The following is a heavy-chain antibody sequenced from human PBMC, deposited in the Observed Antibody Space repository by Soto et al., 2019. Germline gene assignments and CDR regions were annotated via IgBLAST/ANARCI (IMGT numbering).Heavy chain of an antibody. J-gene: IGHJ5*02. CDR1: GYSISSGYY. CDR3: ARGAATVTPEWFDP. V-gene: IGHV4-38-2*01. CDR2: IYHSGST. Sequence: SETLSLTCAVSGYSISSGYYWGWIRQTPGKGLEWIASIYHSGSTYYNPSLKSRVTISVDTSKNQFSLKLTSVTAAHTAVYYCARGAATVTPEWFDPWGQGIMVTVSS. D-gene: IGHD4-17*01.